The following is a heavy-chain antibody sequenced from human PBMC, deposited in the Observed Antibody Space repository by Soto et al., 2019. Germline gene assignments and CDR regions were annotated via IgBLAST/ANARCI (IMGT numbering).Heavy chain of an antibody. D-gene: IGHD1-7*01. CDR1: GFTFSSYA. CDR2: ISSNALST. CDR3: ATGNYAGYYYYYMDV. J-gene: IGHJ6*03. Sequence: GGSLRLSCAASGFTFSSYAMYWVRQAPGKGLEYVSAISSNALSTYYANSVKGRFTISRDNSKNTLYLQMGSLRAEDMAVYYCATGNYAGYYYYYMDVWGKGTTVTVSS. V-gene: IGHV3-64*01.